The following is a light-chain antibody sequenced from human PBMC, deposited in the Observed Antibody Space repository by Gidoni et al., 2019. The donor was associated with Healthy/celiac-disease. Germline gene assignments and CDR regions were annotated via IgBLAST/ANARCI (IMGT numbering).Light chain of an antibody. J-gene: IGKJ1*01. CDR3: QQSTRTLVT. CDR1: QSISSY. V-gene: IGKV1-39*01. CDR2: AAS. Sequence: DVQMTQSPSSLSASVGYRVTITCRASQSISSYLNWYQQKPGKAPKLLIYAASSLQSGVPSRFSGSGSGTDFTLTISSLQPEDFATYYCQQSTRTLVTFGQGTKVEIK.